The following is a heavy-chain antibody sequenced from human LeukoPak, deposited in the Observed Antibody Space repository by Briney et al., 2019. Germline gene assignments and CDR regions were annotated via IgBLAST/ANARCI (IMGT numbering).Heavy chain of an antibody. CDR1: GFTFSNYW. CDR2: INEGGSVT. V-gene: IGHV3-74*01. D-gene: IGHD5-24*01. CDR3: SRDLRGRDDY. J-gene: IGHJ4*02. Sequence: GGSLRLSCAASGFTFSNYWMHWVRQAPGKGLVWVSRINEGGSVTDYADSVKGRFTISRDNAKNTLYLEMNSLRAEDTAVYYCSRDLRGRDDYWGQGTLVSVSS.